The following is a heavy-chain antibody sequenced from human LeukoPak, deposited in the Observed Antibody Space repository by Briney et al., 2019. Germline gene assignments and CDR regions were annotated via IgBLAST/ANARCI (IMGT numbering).Heavy chain of an antibody. D-gene: IGHD5-24*01. Sequence: GGSLRLSCAASGLTFSTYSMNWVRQAPGKGLEWVSAISGSGGSTYYADSVKGRFTISRDNSKNTLYLQMNSLRAEDTAVYYCAKEGRWLPQFDYWGQGTLVTVSS. J-gene: IGHJ4*02. CDR2: ISGSGGST. CDR3: AKEGRWLPQFDY. CDR1: GLTFSTYS. V-gene: IGHV3-23*01.